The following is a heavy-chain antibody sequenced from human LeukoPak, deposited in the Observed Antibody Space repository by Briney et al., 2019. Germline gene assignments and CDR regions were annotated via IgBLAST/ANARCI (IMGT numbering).Heavy chain of an antibody. J-gene: IGHJ4*02. V-gene: IGHV3-74*03. D-gene: IGHD2-21*01. Sequence: GGSLRLSCAASGFTFSAYWMHWVRQAPGKGLVWVSRINSEGSSTEYADSVKGQFTISRDNAKNTLYLQMNSLRADDTSVYYCARSYYYFDSWGQGTLVTVSS. CDR3: ARSYYYFDS. CDR1: GFTFSAYW. CDR2: INSEGSST.